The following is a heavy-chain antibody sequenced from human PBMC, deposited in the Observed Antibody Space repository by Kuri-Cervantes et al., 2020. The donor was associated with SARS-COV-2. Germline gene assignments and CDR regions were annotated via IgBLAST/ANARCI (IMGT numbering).Heavy chain of an antibody. CDR2: IYWDDDK. Sequence: SGPTLVKPTQTLTLTCTFSGFSLSTSGVGVGWIRQPPGKALEWLALIYWDDDKRYSPSLKSRLTITKDTSKNQVVLTMTIMDPVDTATYYCARKQYYDFWSGHTMSWFDPWGQGTLVPSPQ. D-gene: IGHD3-3*01. J-gene: IGHJ5*02. V-gene: IGHV2-5*02. CDR3: ARKQYYDFWSGHTMSWFDP. CDR1: GFSLSTSGVG.